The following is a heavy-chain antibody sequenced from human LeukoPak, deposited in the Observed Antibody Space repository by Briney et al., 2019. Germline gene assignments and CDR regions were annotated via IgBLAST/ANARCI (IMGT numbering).Heavy chain of an antibody. Sequence: GGSLRLSCAASGFTFSNYWMHWVRQTPGKGLVWVSRINNDGSTTSYADSVKGRFTISRDNAKNTLCLQMNSLRAEDTAVYYCAELGITMIGGVWGKGTTVTISS. CDR2: INNDGSTT. V-gene: IGHV3-74*01. CDR3: AELGITMIGGV. J-gene: IGHJ6*04. D-gene: IGHD3-10*02. CDR1: GFTFSNYW.